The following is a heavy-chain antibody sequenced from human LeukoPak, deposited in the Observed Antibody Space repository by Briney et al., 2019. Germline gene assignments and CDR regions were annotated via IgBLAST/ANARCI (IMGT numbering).Heavy chain of an antibody. J-gene: IGHJ6*03. CDR3: TRGARYCTSTSCQVRYYMDG. CDR2: ISSDGTIT. D-gene: IGHD2-2*01. Sequence: GGSLRLSCAASGFTFSSYSMNWVRQAPGRGLVWVSRISSDGTITTYADSVKGRFTISRDNAKNTLYMQMNSLRAEDTAVYYCTRGARYCTSTSCQVRYYMDGWGKGTTVTFYS. CDR1: GFTFSSYS. V-gene: IGHV3-74*03.